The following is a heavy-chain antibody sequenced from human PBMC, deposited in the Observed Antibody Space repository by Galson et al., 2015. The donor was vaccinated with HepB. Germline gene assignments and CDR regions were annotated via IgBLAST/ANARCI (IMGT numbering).Heavy chain of an antibody. CDR1: GFTFSSYS. CDR3: AKEKLKAGPYYYYYGMDV. CDR2: ISSSSSYI. J-gene: IGHJ6*02. D-gene: IGHD6-13*01. V-gene: IGHV3-21*04. Sequence: SLRLSCAASGFTFSSYSMNWVRQAPGKGLEWVSSISSSSSYIYYADSVKGRFTISRDNAKNSLYLQMNSLRAEDTAVYYCAKEKLKAGPYYYYYGMDVWGQGTTVTVSS.